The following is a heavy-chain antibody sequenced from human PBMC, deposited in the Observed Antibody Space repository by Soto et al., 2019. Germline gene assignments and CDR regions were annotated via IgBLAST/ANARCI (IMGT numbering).Heavy chain of an antibody. CDR3: ASVLSYSSNDYYYYGMDV. J-gene: IGHJ6*02. Sequence: VQLVESGGGVVQPGTSLRLSCAASGFTFTNYAMHWVRQAPGKGLEWVAVISYDGSNKYYADSVQGRFTISRDNSKSTLYVQMNSLRAEDTAVYYCASVLSYSSNDYYYYGMDVWGPGTTVTVS. V-gene: IGHV3-30-3*01. CDR1: GFTFTNYA. D-gene: IGHD1-26*01. CDR2: ISYDGSNK.